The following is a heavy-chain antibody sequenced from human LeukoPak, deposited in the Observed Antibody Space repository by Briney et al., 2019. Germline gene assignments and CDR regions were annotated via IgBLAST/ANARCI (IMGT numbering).Heavy chain of an antibody. CDR3: ARSVLYSYGYH. V-gene: IGHV1-3*01. D-gene: IGHD5-18*01. J-gene: IGHJ5*02. CDR1: GYTFTSYA. Sequence: GASVKVSCKASGYTFTSYAMHWVRQAPGQRLEWMGWINAGNGNTKYSQKFQGRVTITRDTSASTAYMELSSLRSEDTAVYFCARSVLYSYGYHWGQGTLVAVSS. CDR2: INAGNGNT.